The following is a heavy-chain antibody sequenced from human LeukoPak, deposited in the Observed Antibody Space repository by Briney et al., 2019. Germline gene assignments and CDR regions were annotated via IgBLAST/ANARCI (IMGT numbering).Heavy chain of an antibody. Sequence: SDTLSLTCTVSRGSIGGAYWTWIRQSPGGGLEWIGYIHDSGRTDYNPSLGSRITISMDTSKSQYSLRLRSVTAADTAVYYCARAQWLPIDCYNEWGQGTVVTVSS. CDR3: ARAQWLPIDCYNE. V-gene: IGHV4-59*07. CDR2: IHDSGRT. D-gene: IGHD6-19*01. CDR1: RGSIGGAY. J-gene: IGHJ3*01.